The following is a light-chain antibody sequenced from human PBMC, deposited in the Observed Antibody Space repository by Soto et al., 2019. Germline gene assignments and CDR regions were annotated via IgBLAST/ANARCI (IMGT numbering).Light chain of an antibody. Sequence: DIQMTQSPSTLSASVGDRVTITCWASQSISSWLAWYQQKPGKAPKLLIYKASSLESGVPSRFSGSGSGTEFTLTISRLQPDDVATYYCQQYNSYSTFGQGTKVEIK. CDR3: QQYNSYST. J-gene: IGKJ1*01. CDR2: KAS. V-gene: IGKV1-5*03. CDR1: QSISSW.